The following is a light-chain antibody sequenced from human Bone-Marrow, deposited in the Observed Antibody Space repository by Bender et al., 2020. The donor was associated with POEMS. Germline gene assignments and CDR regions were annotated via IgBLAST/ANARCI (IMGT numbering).Light chain of an antibody. J-gene: IGLJ1*01. CDR2: EVT. CDR1: SSDVGGYNY. Sequence: QSALTQPPSASGSPGQSVTISCTGTSSDVGGYNYVSWYHHHPGKAPKLIIYEVTKRPSGVPDRCSGAESGNAASLTVSGLQAEDEADYYCSSFAGSNPYVFGTGTKVTVL. CDR3: SSFAGSNPYV. V-gene: IGLV2-8*01.